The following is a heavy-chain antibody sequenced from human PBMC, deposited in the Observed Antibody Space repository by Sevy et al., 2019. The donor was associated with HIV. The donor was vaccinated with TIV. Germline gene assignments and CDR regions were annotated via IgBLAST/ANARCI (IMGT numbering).Heavy chain of an antibody. CDR3: ARDLGYESSGYLPFFDP. CDR1: GLTFSSHA. V-gene: IGHV3-30-3*01. D-gene: IGHD3-22*01. Sequence: GGSLRLSCAASGLTFSSHAMHWVRQAPGKGLESVAVISYDGNIRYYGDSVKGRFTISRDDFKNTLYLQMNSLRAEDTAVYYCARDLGYESSGYLPFFDPRGQGTLVTVSS. CDR2: ISYDGNIR. J-gene: IGHJ5*02.